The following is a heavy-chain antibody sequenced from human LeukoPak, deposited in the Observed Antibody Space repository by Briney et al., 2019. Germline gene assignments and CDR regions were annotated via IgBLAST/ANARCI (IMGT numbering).Heavy chain of an antibody. CDR1: GYTFTGYY. V-gene: IGHV1-2*06. J-gene: IGHJ4*02. CDR2: IIPNSGDT. D-gene: IGHD6-19*01. CDR3: ARASSGLYFLDY. Sequence: ASVKVSCEASGYTFTGYYIHWVRQAPGQGLEWMGRIIPNSGDTKYAQKFQGRVAMTRDTSISTVYMELSGLRSDDTAVYHCARASSGLYFLDYWGQGTLVTVSS.